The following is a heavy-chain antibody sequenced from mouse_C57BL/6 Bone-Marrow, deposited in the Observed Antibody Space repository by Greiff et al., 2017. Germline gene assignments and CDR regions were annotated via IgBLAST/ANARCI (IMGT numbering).Heavy chain of an antibody. CDR3: TTPATYYFDY. D-gene: IGHD1-1*01. V-gene: IGHV14-4*01. Sequence: EVKVVESGAELVRPGASVKLSCTASGFNIKDDYMNWVKQRPEQGLEWIGWIDPENGDTEYASKFQGKATITADTSSNTAYLQRSSLTSEDTAVYYCTTPATYYFDYWGQGTTLTVAS. CDR1: GFNIKDDY. J-gene: IGHJ2*01. CDR2: IDPENGDT.